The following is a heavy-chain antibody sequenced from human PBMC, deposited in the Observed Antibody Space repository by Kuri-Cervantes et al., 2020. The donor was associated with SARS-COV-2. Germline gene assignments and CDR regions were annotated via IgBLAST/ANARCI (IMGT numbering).Heavy chain of an antibody. V-gene: IGHV4-30-2*01. CDR1: GGSISSVGYS. Sequence: SCAVSGGSISSVGYSWTWLRQPPGKGLEWIGYIYHSGSTYYNPSLKSRVTISVDRSKNQFSLKLSSVTAADTAVYYCASSDFWSGHYYFDYWGQGTLVTVSS. CDR2: IYHSGST. CDR3: ASSDFWSGHYYFDY. J-gene: IGHJ4*02. D-gene: IGHD3-3*01.